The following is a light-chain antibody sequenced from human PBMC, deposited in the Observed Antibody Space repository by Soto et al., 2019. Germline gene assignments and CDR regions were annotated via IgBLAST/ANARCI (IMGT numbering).Light chain of an antibody. Sequence: QSALTQPASVSGSPGQSITISCTGTSSDVGGYNYVSWYQQHPDKAPKLMIYDVSNRPSGVSNRFSGSKSGNTASLTISGLQAEDEADYYCASYTITSPDVFGTGTKLTVL. CDR1: SSDVGGYNY. V-gene: IGLV2-14*03. J-gene: IGLJ1*01. CDR3: ASYTITSPDV. CDR2: DVS.